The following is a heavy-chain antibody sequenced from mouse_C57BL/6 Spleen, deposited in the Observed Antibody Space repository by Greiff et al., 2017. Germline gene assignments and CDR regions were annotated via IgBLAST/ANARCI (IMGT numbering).Heavy chain of an antibody. V-gene: IGHV1-81*01. J-gene: IGHJ1*03. CDR2: IYPRSGNT. D-gene: IGHD1-1*01. CDR1: GYTFTSYG. CDR3: ARDYDYGSSVYWYFDG. Sequence: LVESGAELARPGASVKLSCKASGYTFTSYGISWVKQRTGQGLEWIGEIYPRSGNTYYNEKFKGKATLTADKSSSTAYMELRSLTSEDSAGYFCARDYDYGSSVYWYFDGWGTGTTVTVSS.